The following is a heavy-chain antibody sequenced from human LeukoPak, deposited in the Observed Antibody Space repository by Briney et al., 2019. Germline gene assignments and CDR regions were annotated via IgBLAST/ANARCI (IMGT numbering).Heavy chain of an antibody. Sequence: GGSLRLSCAASGFTFSNAWMSWVRQAPGKGLEWVGRIKSKTDGGTTDYAAPVKGRFTISRDDSKNTLYLQMNSLKTEDTAVYYCTTEGIEYSGYELGLIDYWGQGTLVTVSS. CDR2: IKSKTDGGTT. CDR1: GFTFSNAW. CDR3: TTEGIEYSGYELGLIDY. D-gene: IGHD5-12*01. J-gene: IGHJ4*02. V-gene: IGHV3-15*01.